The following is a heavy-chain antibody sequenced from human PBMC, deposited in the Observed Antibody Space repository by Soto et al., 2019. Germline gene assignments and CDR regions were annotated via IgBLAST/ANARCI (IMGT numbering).Heavy chain of an antibody. CDR3: ARSSTFYDY. D-gene: IGHD6-6*01. CDR1: GFTLSFYA. J-gene: IGHJ4*02. V-gene: IGHV3-30-3*01. Sequence: GGSLRLSCAASGFTLSFYAMHLVRQAPGKGLEWVALISYDGSDKDYADSVKGRFTISRDNSRNTLFLQMNSLRAEDTAVYYCARSSTFYDYWGQGT. CDR2: ISYDGSDK.